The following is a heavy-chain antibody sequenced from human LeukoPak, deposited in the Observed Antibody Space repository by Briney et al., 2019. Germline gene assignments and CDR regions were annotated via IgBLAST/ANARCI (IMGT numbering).Heavy chain of an antibody. D-gene: IGHD5-18*01. J-gene: IGHJ4*02. V-gene: IGHV3-23*01. CDR2: ISGSGGTT. Sequence: GGSLRLSCAASGFTFSCYAMSWVRQPPGKGLEWVSAISGSGGTTYYADSVKGRLTISRDNSKNTLYLQMNSLRAEDTAVYYCAKGGHDSYGTYFDYWGQGTLVTVSS. CDR3: AKGGHDSYGTYFDY. CDR1: GFTFSCYA.